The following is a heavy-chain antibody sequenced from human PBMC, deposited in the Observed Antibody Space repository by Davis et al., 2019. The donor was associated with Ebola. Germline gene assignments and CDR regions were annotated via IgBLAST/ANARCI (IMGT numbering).Heavy chain of an antibody. CDR3: ARGRYSSGWYVRLYYFDY. CDR1: GYTFTSYG. D-gene: IGHD6-19*01. V-gene: IGHV1-18*01. Sequence: ASVKVSCKASGYTFTSYGISWVRQAPGQGLEWMGWISAYNGNTNYAQKLQGRVTMTTDTSTSTAYMELRSLRSEDTAVYYCARGRYSSGWYVRLYYFDYWGQGTLVTVSS. CDR2: ISAYNGNT. J-gene: IGHJ4*02.